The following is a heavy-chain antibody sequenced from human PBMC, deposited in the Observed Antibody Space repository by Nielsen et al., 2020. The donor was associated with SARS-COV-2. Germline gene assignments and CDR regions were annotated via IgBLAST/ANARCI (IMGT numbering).Heavy chain of an antibody. CDR1: GFTFSDHY. V-gene: IGHV3-72*01. CDR2: IRNTANSYFT. J-gene: IGHJ4*02. Sequence: GESLKISCAASGFTFSDHYMDWVRQAPGKGLDWVGRIRNTANSYFTEYAASVKGRFTISRDDSKNSVYLQINSLKIEDTAVYYCVRVLLWPTRALGNWGQGTLVTVSS. CDR3: VRVLLWPTRALGN. D-gene: IGHD2-2*01.